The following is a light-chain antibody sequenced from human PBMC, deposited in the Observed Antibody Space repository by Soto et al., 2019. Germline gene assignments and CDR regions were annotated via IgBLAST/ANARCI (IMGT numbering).Light chain of an antibody. CDR2: DAS. Sequence: DIQMTQSPSSLSASVGDRITITCQASQDISKYLNWYQHKPGKAPKLLIYDASNFKTGVPSRFSGSGSGTEFTFTISSLQPEDIATYYCQQYDNLPLTFGGGTKVDIK. J-gene: IGKJ4*01. V-gene: IGKV1-33*01. CDR1: QDISKY. CDR3: QQYDNLPLT.